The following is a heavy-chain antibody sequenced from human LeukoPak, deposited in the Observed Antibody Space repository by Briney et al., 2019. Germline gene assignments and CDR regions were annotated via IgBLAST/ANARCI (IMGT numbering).Heavy chain of an antibody. D-gene: IGHD4-17*01. J-gene: IGHJ4*02. V-gene: IGHV3-23*01. Sequence: GGSLRLSCAASGFTFDDYAMNWVRQAPGKGLEWVSAISGSGGSTYYADSVKGRFTISRDNSKNTLYLQMNSLRAEDTAVYYCAKDPLMTTVTTDFGWGQGTLVTVSS. CDR3: AKDPLMTTVTTDFG. CDR1: GFTFDDYA. CDR2: ISGSGGST.